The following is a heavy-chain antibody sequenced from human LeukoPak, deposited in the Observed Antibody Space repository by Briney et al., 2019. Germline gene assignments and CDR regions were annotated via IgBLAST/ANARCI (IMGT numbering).Heavy chain of an antibody. J-gene: IGHJ6*03. CDR2: IIPIFGTA. CDR1: GYTFSSYA. Sequence: SVKVSCKASGYTFSSYAISWVRQAPGQGLEWMGGIIPIFGTANYAQKFQGRVTITADKSTSTAYMELSSLRSEDTAVYYCAREARVHYYMDVWGKGTTVTVSS. D-gene: IGHD1-26*01. V-gene: IGHV1-69*06. CDR3: AREARVHYYMDV.